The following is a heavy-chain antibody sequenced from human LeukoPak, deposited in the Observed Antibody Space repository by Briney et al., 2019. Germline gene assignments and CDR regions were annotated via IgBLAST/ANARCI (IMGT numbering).Heavy chain of an antibody. CDR1: GFTFSSFA. V-gene: IGHV3-30*04. Sequence: GGSLRLSCAASGFTFSSFAMHWVRQAPGKGLEWVAVISYEGSNNYYADSVKGRFTVSRDNSKNTLYLQMNSLRAEDTAVYYCARSMSDFWSGYYDLGFDYWGQGTLVTVSS. CDR3: ARSMSDFWSGYYDLGFDY. CDR2: ISYEGSNN. D-gene: IGHD3-3*01. J-gene: IGHJ4*02.